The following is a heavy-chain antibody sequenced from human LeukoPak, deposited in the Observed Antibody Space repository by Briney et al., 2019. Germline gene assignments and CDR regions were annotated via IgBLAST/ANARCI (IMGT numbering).Heavy chain of an antibody. J-gene: IGHJ4*02. CDR1: GFTFDDYA. CDR2: ISWNSGSI. Sequence: PGRSLRLSCAASGFTFDDYAMHWVRQAPGKGLEWVSGISWNSGSIGYADSVKGRFTISRDNAKNSLYLQMNGLRAEDMALYYCAKDANYYDSSAQGNFDYWGQGTLVTVSS. CDR3: AKDANYYDSSAQGNFDY. D-gene: IGHD3-22*01. V-gene: IGHV3-9*03.